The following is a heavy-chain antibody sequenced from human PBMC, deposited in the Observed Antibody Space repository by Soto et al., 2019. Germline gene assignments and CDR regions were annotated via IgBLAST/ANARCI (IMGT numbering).Heavy chain of an antibody. V-gene: IGHV4-30-2*06. CDR2: IDSSGAK. J-gene: IGHJ6*02. Sequence: KASETLSLTCAVSGGSISSGSYSWSWIRQSPGRGLESLGYIDSSGAKYYNPSLGSRVTLSIDTSKNQFSLKLTSVTAADTDVYVCARDLGEAVTAERYYHSGIDVWGQGTTVTVCS. CDR1: GGSISSGSYS. CDR3: ARDLGEAVTAERYYHSGIDV. D-gene: IGHD2-21*02.